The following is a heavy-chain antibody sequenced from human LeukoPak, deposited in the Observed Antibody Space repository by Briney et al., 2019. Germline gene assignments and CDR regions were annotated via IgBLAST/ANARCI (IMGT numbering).Heavy chain of an antibody. D-gene: IGHD2-2*01. CDR2: INHSGST. Sequence: SETLSLTCAVYGGSFSGYYWSWIRQPPGKGLEWIGEINHSGSTNYNPSLKSRVTISVDTSKNQFSLKLSSVTAADTAVYYCARGRYRSSTSCYFDYWGQGTLVTVSS. V-gene: IGHV4-34*01. J-gene: IGHJ4*02. CDR1: GGSFSGYY. CDR3: ARGRYRSSTSCYFDY.